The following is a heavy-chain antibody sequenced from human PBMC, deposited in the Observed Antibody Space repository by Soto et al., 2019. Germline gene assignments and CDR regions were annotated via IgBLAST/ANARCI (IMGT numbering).Heavy chain of an antibody. J-gene: IGHJ4*02. D-gene: IGHD6-19*01. Sequence: QMQLQVSGPGLVKPSETLSLTCAVSGASLIAEQRWTWVRQTPGKGLEWMGEIHHSGITRTNPSLRSRVTMAVDKSRNQFFLNLHSVTAADTAGYYCARGFGWYAMDYWCQGTQVSVS. CDR3: ARGFGWYAMDY. CDR1: GASLIAEQR. V-gene: IGHV4-4*02. CDR2: IHHSGIT.